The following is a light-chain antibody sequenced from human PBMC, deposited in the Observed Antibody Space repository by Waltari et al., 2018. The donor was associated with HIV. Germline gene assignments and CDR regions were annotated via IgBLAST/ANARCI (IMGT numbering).Light chain of an antibody. V-gene: IGLV6-57*04. J-gene: IGLJ3*02. Sequence: NFMLTQPHSVSESPGKTVTISCTRSGGSIASNFVQWYQQRPGSAPTTVIYENNERPSGVPDRFSGSIDSSSNSASLTISGLKTEDEADYYCQFFETGTWVFGGGTKLTVL. CDR2: ENN. CDR3: QFFETGTWV. CDR1: GGSIASNF.